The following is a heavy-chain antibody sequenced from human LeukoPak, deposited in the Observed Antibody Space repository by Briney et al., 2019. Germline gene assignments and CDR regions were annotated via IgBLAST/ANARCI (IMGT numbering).Heavy chain of an antibody. CDR2: IFYSGGA. D-gene: IGHD3-22*01. Sequence: SETLSLTCTVSGGSISSYYWSWIRQPPGKGLEWIGYIFYSGGANYNPSLKSRVTISVDTSKNQFSLKLSSVTAADTAVYYCARGYYYDSSGYRWFDPWGQGTLVTVSS. CDR1: GGSISSYY. J-gene: IGHJ5*02. V-gene: IGHV4-59*12. CDR3: ARGYYYDSSGYRWFDP.